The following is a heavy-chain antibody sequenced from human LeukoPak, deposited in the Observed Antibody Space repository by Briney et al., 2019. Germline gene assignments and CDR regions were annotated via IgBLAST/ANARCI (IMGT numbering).Heavy chain of an antibody. CDR2: ISGSGGST. J-gene: IGHJ6*03. Sequence: GGSLRLSCAASGFTFSSYAMSWVRQAPGKGLEWVSAISGSGGSTYYADSVKGRFTISRDNSRNTLYLQMNSLRAEDTAVYYCARDYSNYYYYHYMDVWGKGTTVTVSS. CDR3: ARDYSNYYYYHYMDV. D-gene: IGHD4-11*01. V-gene: IGHV3-23*01. CDR1: GFTFSSYA.